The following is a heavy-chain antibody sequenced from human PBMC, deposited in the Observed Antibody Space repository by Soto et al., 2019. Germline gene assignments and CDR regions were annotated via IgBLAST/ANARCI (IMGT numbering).Heavy chain of an antibody. V-gene: IGHV1-18*01. Sequence: QVQLVQSGTEVKKPGASVKVSCKASGYTFSTYVTIWLRQAPGQGPEWMGWVNGYNGYTKYAEKFQGGVTMTTDTSTSTAYMELWSLRSDDTAVYYCARDDKNWFDPWGQGTLVSVSS. CDR2: VNGYNGYT. CDR3: ARDDKNWFDP. CDR1: GYTFSTYV. J-gene: IGHJ5*02.